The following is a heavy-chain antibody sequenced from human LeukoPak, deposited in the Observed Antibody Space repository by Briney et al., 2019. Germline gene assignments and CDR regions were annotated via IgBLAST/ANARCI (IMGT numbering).Heavy chain of an antibody. D-gene: IGHD1-1*01. V-gene: IGHV3-30*18. CDR1: GFTFSSYG. Sequence: GGSLRLSCAASGFTFSSYGMHWVRQAPGKGLEWVAVILYDGSNKYYADSVKGRFTISRDNSKNTLYLQMNSLRAEDTAVYYCAKDSSNWDAPYYFDYWGQGTLVTVSS. J-gene: IGHJ4*02. CDR2: ILYDGSNK. CDR3: AKDSSNWDAPYYFDY.